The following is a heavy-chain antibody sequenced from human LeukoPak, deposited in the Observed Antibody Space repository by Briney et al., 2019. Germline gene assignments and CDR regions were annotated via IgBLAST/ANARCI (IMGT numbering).Heavy chain of an antibody. Sequence: GRSLRLSCAASGSTFDDYAMHWVRQAPGKGLEWVSGISWNSGSIGYADSVKGRFTISRDNAKNSLYLQMNSLRAEDTAMYYCARRGNSGYSLDYWGQGTLVTVSS. CDR1: GSTFDDYA. CDR3: ARRGNSGYSLDY. CDR2: ISWNSGSI. D-gene: IGHD3-22*01. V-gene: IGHV3-9*01. J-gene: IGHJ4*02.